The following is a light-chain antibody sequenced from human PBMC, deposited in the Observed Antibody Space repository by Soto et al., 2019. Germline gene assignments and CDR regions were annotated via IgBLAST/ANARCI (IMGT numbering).Light chain of an antibody. CDR1: QNLSSGY. Sequence: EIVLTQSPGTLSLSPGERATLSCRTSQNLSSGYLAWYRQKPGQAPRILIYAASSRATGIPDRFIGSGSGTDFTLTINRLEPEDFAVYYCQQYNSSPRTFGQGTKVEIK. J-gene: IGKJ1*01. V-gene: IGKV3-20*01. CDR3: QQYNSSPRT. CDR2: AAS.